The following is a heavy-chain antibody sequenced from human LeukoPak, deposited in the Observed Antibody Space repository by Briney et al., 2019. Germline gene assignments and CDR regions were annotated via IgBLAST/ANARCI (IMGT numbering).Heavy chain of an antibody. CDR3: VRPDTGGFYFSDY. CDR1: GHSFSYW. V-gene: IGHV5-51*01. CDR2: IYPGDSEV. D-gene: IGHD3-22*01. J-gene: IGHJ4*02. Sequence: GESLKISCKGSGHSFSYWIGWLRQMPGKGLEWMGIIYPGDSEVRYSPSFQGQVTISADRSISTAYLQWISLKASDTAMYYCVRPDTGGFYFSDYWGQGTLVTVSS.